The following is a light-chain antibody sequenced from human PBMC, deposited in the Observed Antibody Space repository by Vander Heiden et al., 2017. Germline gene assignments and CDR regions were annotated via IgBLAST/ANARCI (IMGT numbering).Light chain of an antibody. CDR2: LVS. CDR3: RVALQTPRT. CDR1: QSLLHSNGYNY. V-gene: IGKV2-28*01. Sequence: DIVMTQSPLSLPVTPGEPASISCRSSQSLLHSNGYNYLDRYLQKPGQCPQLLIYLVSNRSFPVPDQHSHSGPRSALRLKISIVASEHIGLSFCRVALQTPRTFSQRTKLEIK. J-gene: IGKJ1*01.